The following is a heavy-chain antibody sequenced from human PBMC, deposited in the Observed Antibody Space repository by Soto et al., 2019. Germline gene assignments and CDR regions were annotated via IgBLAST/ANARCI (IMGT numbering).Heavy chain of an antibody. D-gene: IGHD3-16*02. J-gene: IGHJ4*02. CDR2: IYYSGST. CDR3: ARLSRTVNY. V-gene: IGHV4-61*01. CDR1: GGSVRSSSYP. Sequence: SETLPLTSTVSGGSVRSSSYPCSWIRQPPGKGLEYIGYIYYSGSTNYNPSLKSRVTISVDTSKSKFTLTLSAATAADTAVYYCARLSRTVNYWGPGTLVTAPQ.